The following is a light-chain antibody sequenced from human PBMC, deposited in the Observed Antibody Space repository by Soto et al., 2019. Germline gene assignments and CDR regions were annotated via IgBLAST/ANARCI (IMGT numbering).Light chain of an antibody. CDR2: DAA. CDR3: QQYDNLFT. CDR1: QDVRTY. Sequence: DIPMTQSPPSLSASVGDRATITCQASQDVRTYLNWYQQIPGKAPKLLISDAAKLETGVPSMFSGSGSGTYFILTISRLQPGDIATYYCQQYDNLFTFGPGTKVNIK. J-gene: IGKJ3*01. V-gene: IGKV1-33*01.